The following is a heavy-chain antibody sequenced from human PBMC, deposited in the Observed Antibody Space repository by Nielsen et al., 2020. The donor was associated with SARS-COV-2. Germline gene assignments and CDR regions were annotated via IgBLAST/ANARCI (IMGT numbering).Heavy chain of an antibody. J-gene: IGHJ4*02. V-gene: IGHV1-3*01. CDR2: INAGNGNT. Sequence: ASVKVSCKASGYTFTSYAMHWVRQAPGQRLEWMGWINAGNGNTKYSQKFQGRVTITRDTSASTAYMELSSLRSEDTAVYYCASLQNLRFLEWLFHFDYWGQGTLVTVSS. D-gene: IGHD3-3*01. CDR3: ASLQNLRFLEWLFHFDY. CDR1: GYTFTSYA.